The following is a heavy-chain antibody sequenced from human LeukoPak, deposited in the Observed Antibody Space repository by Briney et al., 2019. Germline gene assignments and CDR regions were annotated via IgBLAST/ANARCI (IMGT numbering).Heavy chain of an antibody. D-gene: IGHD4/OR15-4a*01. V-gene: IGHV3-53*01. CDR3: ARRAGAYSHPYDY. Sequence: GGSLRLSCAASGFSVSDHYMNWVRQAPGKGLEWVSFSDSVKGRFTISRDNSKNTLYLQMNSLRAEDTAVYYCARRAGAYSHPYDYWGQGTLVTVSS. CDR1: GFSVSDHY. J-gene: IGHJ4*02.